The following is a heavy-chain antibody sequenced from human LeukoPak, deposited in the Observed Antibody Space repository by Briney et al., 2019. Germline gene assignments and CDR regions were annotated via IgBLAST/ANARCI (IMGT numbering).Heavy chain of an antibody. CDR3: ARGAVAGSWYFDY. CDR2: INPNSGGT. V-gene: IGHV1-2*02. Sequence: ASLKASCKASGYTFTGYYMHWVRQAPGRGLEWMGWINPNSGGTNYAQKFQGRVTMTRDTSISTAYMELSRLRSDDTAVYYCARGAVAGSWYFDYWGQGTLDTVSS. D-gene: IGHD6-19*01. CDR1: GYTFTGYY. J-gene: IGHJ4*02.